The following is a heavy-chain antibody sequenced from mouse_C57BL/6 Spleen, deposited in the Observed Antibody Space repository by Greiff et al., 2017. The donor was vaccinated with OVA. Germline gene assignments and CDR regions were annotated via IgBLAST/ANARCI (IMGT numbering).Heavy chain of an antibody. CDR2: IYPRSGNT. CDR1: GYTFTSYG. CDR3: ANYDYLFAY. J-gene: IGHJ3*01. V-gene: IGHV1-81*01. D-gene: IGHD2-4*01. Sequence: VKLQESGAELARPGASVKLSCKASGYTFTSYGISWVKQRTGQGLEWIGEIYPRSGNTYYNEKFKGKATLTADKSSSTAYMELRSLTSEDSAVYFCANYDYLFAYWGQGTLVTVSA.